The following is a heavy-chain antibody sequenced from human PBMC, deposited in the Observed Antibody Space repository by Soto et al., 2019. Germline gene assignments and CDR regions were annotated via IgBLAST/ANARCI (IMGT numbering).Heavy chain of an antibody. J-gene: IGHJ6*02. CDR3: ARDNRLRVADTIMLADYYNHYGMDA. CDR2: IIPMQEPV. CDR1: GGSFRNYG. Sequence: QVQLVQSGAEVKKPGSSVKVSCKASGGSFRNYGISWVRQAPGQGLEWVGGIIPMQEPVNYAQKFKGRVTITTDASTSTACMKLSSLTSEDAAVFYCARDNRLRVADTIMLADYYNHYGMDAWGQGTAVAVSS. V-gene: IGHV1-69*05. D-gene: IGHD5-12*01.